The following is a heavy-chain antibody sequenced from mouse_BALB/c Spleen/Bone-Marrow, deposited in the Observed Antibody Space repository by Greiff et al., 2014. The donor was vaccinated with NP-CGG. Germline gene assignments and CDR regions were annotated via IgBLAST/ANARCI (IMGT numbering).Heavy chain of an antibody. CDR3: ARGRDWDAWFAY. J-gene: IGHJ3*01. D-gene: IGHD4-1*01. CDR1: GYAFSSSW. Sequence: QVQLQQSGPELVKPGASVKISCKASGYAFSSSWMNWLKQRPGQGLEWIGRIYPGDGDTNYNGKFKGKATLTADKSSSTAYMQLSSLTSVDSAVYFCARGRDWDAWFAYWGQGTLVTVSA. V-gene: IGHV1-82*01. CDR2: IYPGDGDT.